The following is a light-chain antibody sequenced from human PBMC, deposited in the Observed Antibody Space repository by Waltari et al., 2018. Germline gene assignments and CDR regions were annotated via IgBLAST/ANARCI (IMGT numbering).Light chain of an antibody. J-gene: IGKJ1*01. Sequence: DIVMTRSPLSLPVTPGEPASISFRSSQSLLQTNGYNYLDWYLQKPGQSPQLLIYLGSNRASGVPDRFSGSGSGTDFTLKINRVEAEDVGVYYCMQALQTPPWTFGQGTRVEIK. CDR1: QSLLQTNGYNY. CDR2: LGS. V-gene: IGKV2-28*01. CDR3: MQALQTPPWT.